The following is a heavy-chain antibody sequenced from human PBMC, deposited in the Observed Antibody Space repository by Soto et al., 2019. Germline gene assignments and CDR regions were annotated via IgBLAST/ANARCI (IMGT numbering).Heavy chain of an antibody. CDR2: ISGSGGST. D-gene: IGHD3-9*01. CDR1: GFTFSSYA. V-gene: IGHV3-23*01. Sequence: GGSLRLSCAASGFTFSSYAMSWVRQAPGKGLEWVSAISGSGGSTYYADSVKGRFTISRDNSKNTLYLQMNSLRAEDMAVYYCAKDLQSLNDWYYFDYWGQGTLVTVSS. J-gene: IGHJ4*02. CDR3: AKDLQSLNDWYYFDY.